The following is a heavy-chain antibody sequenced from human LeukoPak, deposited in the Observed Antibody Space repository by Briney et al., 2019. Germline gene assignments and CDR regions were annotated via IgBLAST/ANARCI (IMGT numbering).Heavy chain of an antibody. CDR3: ACGYSSSPRRDDAFDI. CDR1: GYTFTSYA. D-gene: IGHD6-13*01. CDR2: INTNTGNP. Sequence: ASVKVSCKASGYTFTSYAMNWVRQAPGQGLEWMGRINTNTGNPTYAQGFTGRFVFSLDTSVSTAYLQISSLKAEDTAVYYCACGYSSSPRRDDAFDIWGQGTMVTVSS. V-gene: IGHV7-4-1*02. J-gene: IGHJ3*02.